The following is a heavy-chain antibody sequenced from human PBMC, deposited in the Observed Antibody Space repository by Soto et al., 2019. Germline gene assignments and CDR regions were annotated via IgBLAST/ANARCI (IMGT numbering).Heavy chain of an antibody. Sequence: EVPLVESGGGFVQPGVSLRLSCVASRFSFTNAWMSWVRQAPGKGPEWVGRIKSKTDGGTADYAAPVKGRFTISRDDSQSTPYLHMDSLKTEDTGLYHCSTDIGIYGLDIWGQGTSVTVSS. CDR2: IKSKTDGGTA. CDR1: RFSFTNAW. D-gene: IGHD1-26*01. V-gene: IGHV3-15*01. CDR3: STDIGIYGLDI. J-gene: IGHJ6*01.